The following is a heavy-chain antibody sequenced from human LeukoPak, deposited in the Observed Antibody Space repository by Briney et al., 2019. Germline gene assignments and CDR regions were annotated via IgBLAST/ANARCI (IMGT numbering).Heavy chain of an antibody. Sequence: GASVKVSCKASGGTFSSYAISWVRQAPGQGLEWMGVIIPIFGTANYAQKFQGRVTITADESTSTAYMELSSLRSEDTAVYYCAGMVVRGVIYPSKWFDPWGQGTLVTVSS. CDR1: GGTFSSYA. V-gene: IGHV1-69*13. CDR3: AGMVVRGVIYPSKWFDP. J-gene: IGHJ5*02. CDR2: IIPIFGTA. D-gene: IGHD3-10*01.